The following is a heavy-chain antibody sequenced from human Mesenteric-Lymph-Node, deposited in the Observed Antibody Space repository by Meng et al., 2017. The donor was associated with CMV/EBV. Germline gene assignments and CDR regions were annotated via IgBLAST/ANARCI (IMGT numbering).Heavy chain of an antibody. V-gene: IGHV3-11*01. D-gene: IGHD2-8*02. Sequence: GESLKISCEASGFTSSDYYMSWIRQAPGKGLEWISYISHTGNTIYFADSLKGRFTVSRTNANNSLFLQMNSLRAEDTAVYYCARVTAGQTDGFDVWGQGSMVTVSS. CDR2: ISHTGNTI. CDR3: ARVTAGQTDGFDV. CDR1: GFTSSDYY. J-gene: IGHJ3*01.